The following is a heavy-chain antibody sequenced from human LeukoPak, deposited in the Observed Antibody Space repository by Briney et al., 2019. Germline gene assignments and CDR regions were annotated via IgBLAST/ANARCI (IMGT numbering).Heavy chain of an antibody. V-gene: IGHV3-7*03. CDR2: IKQDESEK. D-gene: IGHD3-22*01. CDR3: AKEPNHSSGYWDY. J-gene: IGHJ4*02. CDR1: GFSFSSFW. Sequence: GGSLRLSCAASGFSFSSFWMIWVRQSPGKGLEGVASIKQDESEKFYVDSVKGRFTVSRDNSKNTLFLQMNSLRAADTAIYYCAKEPNHSSGYWDYWGQGTLVTVSS.